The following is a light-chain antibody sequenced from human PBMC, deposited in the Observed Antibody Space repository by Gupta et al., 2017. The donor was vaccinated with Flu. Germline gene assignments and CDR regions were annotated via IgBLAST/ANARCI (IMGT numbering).Light chain of an antibody. J-gene: IGKJ1*01. CDR2: LGS. Sequence: ASISCRSSQSLLHSNGYNYLDWYLQKPGQSPQLLIYLGSNRASGVPDRFSGSGSGTDFTLKSSRGEAEDVGVYYCRQDLQTWTFGQGTKVEIK. V-gene: IGKV2-28*01. CDR3: RQDLQTWT. CDR1: QSLLHSNGYNY.